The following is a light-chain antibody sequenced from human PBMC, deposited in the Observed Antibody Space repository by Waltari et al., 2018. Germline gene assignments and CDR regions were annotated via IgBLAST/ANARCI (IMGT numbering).Light chain of an antibody. J-gene: IGKJ1*01. CDR2: AAS. V-gene: IGKV1-39*01. CDR1: QSISSY. CDR3: QQSYSTPRT. Sequence: DIQMTQSPSSLSASVGDRVTITCRGSQSISSYLNWYQQKPGKAPKRLIYAASSLQSGVTSRFSGSGSGTDFTLTISSLQPEDFATYYCQQSYSTPRTFGQGTKVEIK.